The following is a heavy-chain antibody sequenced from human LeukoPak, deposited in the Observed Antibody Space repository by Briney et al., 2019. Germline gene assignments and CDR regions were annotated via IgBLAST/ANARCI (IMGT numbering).Heavy chain of an antibody. CDR2: IYYSGST. D-gene: IGHD6-13*01. CDR3: ARHIAAAGKFDY. J-gene: IGHJ4*02. CDR1: GGSISIYY. Sequence: SETLSLTCTVSGGSISIYYWSWIRQPPGKGLEWIGYIYYSGSTNYNPSLKSRVTISVDTSKNQFSLKLSSVTAADKAVYYCARHIAAAGKFDYWGQGTLVTVSS. V-gene: IGHV4-59*08.